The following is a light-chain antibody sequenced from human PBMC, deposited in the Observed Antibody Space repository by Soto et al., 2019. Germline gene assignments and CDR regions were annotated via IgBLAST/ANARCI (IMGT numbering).Light chain of an antibody. V-gene: IGLV2-11*01. CDR3: CSYAGSS. J-gene: IGLJ2*01. Sequence: QSVLTQPRSVSGSPGQSVTISCTGTSSDVGGYNYVSWYQQHPGKAPKLMIYDVSKRPSGVPDRFSGSKSGNTASLTISGLQAEDEADYYCCSYAGSSFGGGTKVTVL. CDR1: SSDVGGYNY. CDR2: DVS.